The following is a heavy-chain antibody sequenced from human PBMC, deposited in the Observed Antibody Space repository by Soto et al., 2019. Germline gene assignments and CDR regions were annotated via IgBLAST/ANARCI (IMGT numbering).Heavy chain of an antibody. CDR3: ATRFLGLCTGGNCPLDY. J-gene: IGHJ4*02. CDR1: GFTFSRQA. CDR2: IWYHGIDK. D-gene: IGHD2-15*01. V-gene: IGHV3-33*01. Sequence: QVQLVESGGGVVQPERSLRLSCAASGFTFSRQAMHWVRQAPGRGLEWVAVIWYHGIDKYYADSVKGRFTISRDNSKNTVYLQMNSLRGEDTAVYYCATRFLGLCTGGNCPLDYWGQGTLVTVSS.